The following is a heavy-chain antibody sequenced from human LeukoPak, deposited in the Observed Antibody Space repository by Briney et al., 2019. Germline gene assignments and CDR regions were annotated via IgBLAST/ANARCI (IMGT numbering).Heavy chain of an antibody. CDR2: IKQDGSEK. CDR3: ARDRQYYDFWTFDY. Sequence: GGSLRLSCAASGFTFSSYWMSWVRQAPGKGLEWVANIKQDGSEKYYVDSVKGRFTISRDNAKNSLYLQMNSLRAEDMAVYYCARDRQYYDFWTFDYWGQGTLVTVSS. CDR1: GFTFSSYW. V-gene: IGHV3-7*01. D-gene: IGHD3-3*01. J-gene: IGHJ4*02.